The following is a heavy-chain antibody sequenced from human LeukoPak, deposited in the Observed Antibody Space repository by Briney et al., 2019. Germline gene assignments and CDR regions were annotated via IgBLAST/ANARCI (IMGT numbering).Heavy chain of an antibody. V-gene: IGHV4-34*01. J-gene: IGHJ3*02. D-gene: IGHD3-10*01. CDR3: ARGVGLWFGELSFDI. Sequence: PSETLSLTCAVYGGSFSGYYWSWIRQPPGKGLEWIGEINHSGSTNYNPSLKSRVTISVDTSKNQFSLKLSSVTAADTAVYYCARGVGLWFGELSFDIWGQGTMVTVSS. CDR2: INHSGST. CDR1: GGSFSGYY.